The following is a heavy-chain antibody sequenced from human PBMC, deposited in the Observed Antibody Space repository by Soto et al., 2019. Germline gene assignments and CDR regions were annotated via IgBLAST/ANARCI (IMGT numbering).Heavy chain of an antibody. V-gene: IGHV3-33*01. Sequence: GXSMRLSCAASGFTFSSYGMHWVRKAPGKGLEWVAVIWYDGSNKYYADSVKGRFTISRDNSKNTLYLQMNSLRAEDTAVYYCARDDRSGWYDYLGQGTLVTVSS. D-gene: IGHD6-19*01. CDR1: GFTFSSYG. J-gene: IGHJ4*02. CDR2: IWYDGSNK. CDR3: ARDDRSGWYDY.